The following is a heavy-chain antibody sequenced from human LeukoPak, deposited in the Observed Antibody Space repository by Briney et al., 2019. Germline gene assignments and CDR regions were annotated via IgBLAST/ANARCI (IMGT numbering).Heavy chain of an antibody. CDR2: TYATGST. V-gene: IGHV4-4*09. CDR1: GGSISSYY. J-gene: IGHJ4*02. D-gene: IGHD6-19*01. CDR3: ARNVGWYSHDS. Sequence: SETLSLTCTVSGGSISSYYWSWIRQPPGKGLEWIGYTYATGSTNYNPSLKSRVTISVDTSKNQFSLNLRSVTAADTAVYYCARNVGWYSHDSWGQGTLVTVSS.